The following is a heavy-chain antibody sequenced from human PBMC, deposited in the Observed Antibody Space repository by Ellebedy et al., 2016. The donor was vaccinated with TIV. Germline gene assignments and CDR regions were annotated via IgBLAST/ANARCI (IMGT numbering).Heavy chain of an antibody. CDR2: IDWDDDK. CDR3: ARTTPLGYCSGGSCTNYWYFDL. D-gene: IGHD2-15*01. CDR1: GFSLSTSAMC. J-gene: IGHJ2*01. Sequence: SGPTLVKPTETLTLTCTFSGFSLSTSAMCVSWIRQPPGKALEWLARIDWDDDKYYSTSLKTRLTISKDTSKNQVVLTMTNMDPVDTATYFCARTTPLGYCSGGSCTNYWYFDLWGRGTLVTVSS. V-gene: IGHV2-70*11.